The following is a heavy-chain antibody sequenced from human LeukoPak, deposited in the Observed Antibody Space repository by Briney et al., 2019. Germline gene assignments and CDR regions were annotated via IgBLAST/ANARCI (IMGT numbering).Heavy chain of an antibody. Sequence: SETLSLTCTVSGGSISSNTYYWGWLRQPPGKGLEWIGSIYYSGSTYYNPSLKSRVTISVDTSKNQFSLKLRSVTAADTAVYYCARQSNVDTAMVTYSYYGMDVWGQGTTVTVSS. D-gene: IGHD5-18*01. CDR2: IYYSGST. CDR1: GGSISSNTYY. CDR3: ARQSNVDTAMVTYSYYGMDV. V-gene: IGHV4-39*01. J-gene: IGHJ6*02.